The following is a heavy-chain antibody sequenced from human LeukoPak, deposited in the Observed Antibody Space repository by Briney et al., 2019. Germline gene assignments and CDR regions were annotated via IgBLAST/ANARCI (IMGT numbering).Heavy chain of an antibody. CDR2: IRSKTYGGTT. V-gene: IGHV3-49*04. CDR1: GFTFGDYA. D-gene: IGHD3-10*01. Sequence: GGSLRLSCTASGFTFGDYAMSWVRQAPGKGLEWVGFIRSKTYGGTTEYAASVKGRFTISRDDSRSIAYLQMNSLKTEDTAVYYCAKDAFTMVRGVPHAYDIWGQGTMVTVSS. J-gene: IGHJ3*02. CDR3: AKDAFTMVRGVPHAYDI.